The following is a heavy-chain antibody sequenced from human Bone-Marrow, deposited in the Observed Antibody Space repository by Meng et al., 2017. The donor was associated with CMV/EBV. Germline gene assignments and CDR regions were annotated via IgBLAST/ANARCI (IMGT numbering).Heavy chain of an antibody. CDR3: AFSNCSSTSCWDWFDP. V-gene: IGHV6-1*01. J-gene: IGHJ5*02. CDR1: VSSNSAA. Sequence: VSSNSAAWNWIRQSPSRGLEWLGRTYYRSKWYNDYAVSVKSRITINPDTSKNQFSLQLNSVTPEDTAVYYCAFSNCSSTSCWDWFDPWGQGTLVTVSS. D-gene: IGHD2-2*01. CDR2: TYYRSKWYN.